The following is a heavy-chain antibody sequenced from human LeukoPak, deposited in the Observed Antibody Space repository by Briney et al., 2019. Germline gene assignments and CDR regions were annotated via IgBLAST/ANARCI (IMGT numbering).Heavy chain of an antibody. Sequence: ASVKVSCKASGYTFTSYAMHWVRQAPGQRLEWMGWINAGNGNTEYSQKFRGRVTITRDTSASTAYMELSSLISEDTAVYYCARGPGGDYAPFDYWGQETLVTVSS. CDR2: INAGNGNT. CDR1: GYTFTSYA. D-gene: IGHD4-17*01. CDR3: ARGPGGDYAPFDY. V-gene: IGHV1-3*01. J-gene: IGHJ4*02.